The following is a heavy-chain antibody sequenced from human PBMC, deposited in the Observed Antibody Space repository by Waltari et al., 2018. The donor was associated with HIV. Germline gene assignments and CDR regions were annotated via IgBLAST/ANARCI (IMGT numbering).Heavy chain of an antibody. Sequence: EVQLVESGGGLVQPGGSLRLSCAASGCTFSNYWMHWVRQAPGKGLVGVSRISGYGSSTTYAGSVKGRFTISRDNPKNTLYLQMNSLRVEDTAVYYCVREVVVAATWWFDPWGQGTLVTVSS. V-gene: IGHV3-74*01. CDR1: GCTFSNYW. J-gene: IGHJ5*02. CDR3: VREVVVAATWWFDP. D-gene: IGHD2-15*01. CDR2: ISGYGSST.